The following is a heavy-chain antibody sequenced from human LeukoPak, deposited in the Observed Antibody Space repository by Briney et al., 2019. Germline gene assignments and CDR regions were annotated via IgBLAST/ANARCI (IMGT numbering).Heavy chain of an antibody. J-gene: IGHJ4*02. Sequence: GGSLRLSCAASGLTFSGYGMHWVGQAPGKGLEWVAYIQYDGSNEQYADSVKGRFSISRDNAKNSLYLQMNSLRAEDTALYYCAKASGSYPSFDYWGQGTLVTVSS. V-gene: IGHV3-30*02. D-gene: IGHD1-26*01. CDR1: GLTFSGYG. CDR2: IQYDGSNE. CDR3: AKASGSYPSFDY.